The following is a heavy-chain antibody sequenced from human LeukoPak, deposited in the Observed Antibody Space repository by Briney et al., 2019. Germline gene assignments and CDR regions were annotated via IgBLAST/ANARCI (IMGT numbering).Heavy chain of an antibody. D-gene: IGHD1-1*01. J-gene: IGHJ4*02. CDR3: AKGQELDDGVFDS. V-gene: IGHV3-23*01. Sequence: PGGSLRLSCTASGFTFSSLAMTWVRQAPGKGLEWVSTIRSNGDTTYNADSVKGRFTISRDNSKNTLYLELNSLRVEDTATFYCAKGQELDDGVFDSWGQGTVVTVSS. CDR2: IRSNGDTT. CDR1: GFTFSSLA.